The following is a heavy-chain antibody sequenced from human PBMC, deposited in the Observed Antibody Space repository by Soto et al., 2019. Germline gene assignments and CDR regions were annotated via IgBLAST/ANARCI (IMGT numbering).Heavy chain of an antibody. D-gene: IGHD2-2*01. CDR1: GFTFSSYG. CDR3: ARSFPVPAAIGTY. Sequence: QVQLVESGGGVVQPGRSLRLSCAASGFTFSSYGMHWVRQAPGKGLEWVAVIWYDGSNKYYADSVKGRFTISRDNSKNTLYLQMNSLRAEDTAVYYCARSFPVPAAIGTYWGQGTLVTVSS. V-gene: IGHV3-33*01. CDR2: IWYDGSNK. J-gene: IGHJ4*02.